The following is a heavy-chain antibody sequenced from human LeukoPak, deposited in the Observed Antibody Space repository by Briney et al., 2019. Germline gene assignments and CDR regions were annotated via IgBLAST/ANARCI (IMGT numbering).Heavy chain of an antibody. D-gene: IGHD3-10*01. V-gene: IGHV4-39*07. CDR2: INHSGST. CDR1: GGSISSSSYY. CDR3: ARVVTMVRGVIDY. Sequence: SETLSLTCTVSGGSISSSSYYWSWIRQPPGKGLEWIGEINHSGSTNYNPSLKSRVTISVDTSKNQFSLKLSSVTAADTAVYYCARVVTMVRGVIDYWDQGTLVTVSS. J-gene: IGHJ4*02.